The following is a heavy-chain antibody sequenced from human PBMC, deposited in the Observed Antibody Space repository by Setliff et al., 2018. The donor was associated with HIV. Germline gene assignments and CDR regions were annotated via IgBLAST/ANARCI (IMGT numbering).Heavy chain of an antibody. CDR2: IYTSGST. CDR1: GDSVSNGRYY. J-gene: IGHJ6*03. CDR3: ARPYSSSSYYYYHMDV. D-gene: IGHD6-6*01. Sequence: TLSLTCTVSGDSVSNGRYYWSWIRQPAGKGLEWIGHIYTSGSTDYNPSLKSRVTISVDTSKNQFSLKMSSVTAADTAVYYCARPYSSSSYYYYHMDVWGKGTAVTVS. V-gene: IGHV4-61*09.